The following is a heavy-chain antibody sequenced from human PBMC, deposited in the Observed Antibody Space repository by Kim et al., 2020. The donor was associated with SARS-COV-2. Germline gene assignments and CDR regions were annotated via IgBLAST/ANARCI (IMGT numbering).Heavy chain of an antibody. CDR3: ASMDYFDASGYMAFQY. D-gene: IGHD3-22*01. V-gene: IGHV3-74*01. J-gene: IGHJ1*01. Sequence: DSVKGRVTISRDNTKNTLDQQMNSLRAEDTAVYYCASMDYFDASGYMAFQYWGQGTLVTVSS.